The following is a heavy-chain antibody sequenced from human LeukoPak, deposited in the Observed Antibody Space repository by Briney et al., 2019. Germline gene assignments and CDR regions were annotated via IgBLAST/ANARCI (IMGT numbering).Heavy chain of an antibody. CDR1: GGSFRGYY. CDR2: INHSGST. D-gene: IGHD3-10*01. V-gene: IGHV4-34*01. CDR3: ARGRGVWFREFMRYYFDY. Sequence: SETLSLTCAVYGGSFRGYYWSWIREPPGKGLEWTGEINHSGSTNYNPSLKSRVTISVDTSKNQFSLKLSSVTAADTAVYYCARGRGVWFREFMRYYFDYWGQGTLVTVSS. J-gene: IGHJ4*02.